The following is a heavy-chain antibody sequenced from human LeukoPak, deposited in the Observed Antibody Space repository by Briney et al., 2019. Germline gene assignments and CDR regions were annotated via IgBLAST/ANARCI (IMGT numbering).Heavy chain of an antibody. CDR3: AKGYGYSSGWSVDY. Sequence: GGSLRLSCAASGFTFSSYGMHWVRQAPGEGLEWVAVISYDGSNKYYADSVKGRFTISRDNSKNTLYLQMNSLRAEDTAVYYCAKGYGYSSGWSVDYWGQGTLVTVSS. CDR2: ISYDGSNK. CDR1: GFTFSSYG. D-gene: IGHD6-19*01. V-gene: IGHV3-30*18. J-gene: IGHJ4*02.